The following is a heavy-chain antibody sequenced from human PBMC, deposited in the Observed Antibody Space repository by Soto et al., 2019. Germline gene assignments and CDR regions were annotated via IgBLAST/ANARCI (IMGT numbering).Heavy chain of an antibody. V-gene: IGHV4-31*03. CDR2: IYYSGST. J-gene: IGHJ4*02. Sequence: QVQLQESGPGLVKPSQTLSLTCTVSGGSISSGGYYWSWIRQHPGKGLEWIGYIYYSGSTYYNPALQSRGTISVDTSKTQFSLKLSSVTAADTAVYYCASNLYCGGDCYSVYWGQGTLVTVSS. D-gene: IGHD2-21*02. CDR1: GGSISSGGYY. CDR3: ASNLYCGGDCYSVY.